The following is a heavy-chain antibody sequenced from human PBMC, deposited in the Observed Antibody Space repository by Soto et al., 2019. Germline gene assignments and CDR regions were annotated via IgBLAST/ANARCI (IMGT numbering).Heavy chain of an antibody. CDR1: GFTFSRYA. J-gene: IGHJ4*02. D-gene: IGHD3-22*01. V-gene: IGHV3-30-3*01. CDR2: ISYDGTNK. CDR3: ARSFDSSGYYLLGQYYFDY. Sequence: QVQLVESGGGVVQPGRSLRLSCAACGFTFSRYAMHWVRQAPGRGLEWVAVISYDGTNKYYADSVKGRFTISRDNSKNTLYLQMNSLRAEDTAVYYCARSFDSSGYYLLGQYYFDYWGQGTLVTVSS.